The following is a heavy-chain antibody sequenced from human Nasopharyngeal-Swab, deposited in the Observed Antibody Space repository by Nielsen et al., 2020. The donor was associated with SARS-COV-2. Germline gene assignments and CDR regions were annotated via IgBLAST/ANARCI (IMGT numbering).Heavy chain of an antibody. Sequence: SLKISCAASGFTFSSYAMHWVRQAPGKGLEWVAVISYDGSKKYYADSVKGRFTISRDNSKNTLYLQMNSLRAEDTAVYYCASAYGGSYWYFDLWGRGTLVTVSS. CDR3: ASAYGGSYWYFDL. V-gene: IGHV3-30-3*01. CDR1: GFTFSSYA. D-gene: IGHD4-23*01. J-gene: IGHJ2*01. CDR2: ISYDGSKK.